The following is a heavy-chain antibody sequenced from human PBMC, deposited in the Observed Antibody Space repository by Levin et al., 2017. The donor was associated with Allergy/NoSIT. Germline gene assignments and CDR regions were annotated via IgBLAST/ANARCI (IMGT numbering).Heavy chain of an antibody. CDR2: IYQSGST. D-gene: IGHD3-16*01. CDR3: ARFGASRALSVAYYYYGMDV. Sequence: NASETLSLTCAVSGYSISSGYYWGWIRQSPGKGLEWIATIYQSGSTYYNSSLRGRVTISIDTSKNQFSLTLTSVTAADTAVYFCARFGASRALSVAYYYYGMDVWGQGTTVTVS. V-gene: IGHV4-38-2*01. J-gene: IGHJ6*02. CDR1: GYSISSGYY.